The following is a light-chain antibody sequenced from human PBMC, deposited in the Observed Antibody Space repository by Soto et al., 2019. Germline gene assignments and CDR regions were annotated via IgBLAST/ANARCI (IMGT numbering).Light chain of an antibody. CDR3: QQYLTSPKT. CDR2: AAS. CDR1: QSVSSN. Sequence: EIVMTQSPATLSVSPGERATLSCRASQSVSSNLAWYQQKPAQAPRLLIYAASRRAPGIPERFSGSGSGTDFTLTISRLEPEDFAVYYCQQYLTSPKTFGQGTKVEIK. J-gene: IGKJ1*01. V-gene: IGKV3-20*01.